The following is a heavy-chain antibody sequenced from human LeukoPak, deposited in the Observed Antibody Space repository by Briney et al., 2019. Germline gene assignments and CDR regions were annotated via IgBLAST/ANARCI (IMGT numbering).Heavy chain of an antibody. CDR3: ARDRSGSGSYFAFDI. CDR1: GFTFSSYS. D-gene: IGHD3-10*01. Sequence: GGSLRLSCAASGFTFSSYSMNWVRQAPGKGLEWVSSISSSSSYIYYADSVKGRFTISGDNAKNSLYLQMNSLRAEDTAVYYCARDRSGSGSYFAFDIWGQGTMVTVSS. J-gene: IGHJ3*02. V-gene: IGHV3-21*01. CDR2: ISSSSSYI.